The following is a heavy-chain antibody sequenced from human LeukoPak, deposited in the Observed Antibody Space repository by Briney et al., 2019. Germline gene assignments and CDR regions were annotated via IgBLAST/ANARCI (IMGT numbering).Heavy chain of an antibody. D-gene: IGHD3-22*01. J-gene: IGHJ1*01. CDR2: ISGSGGST. CDR1: GFTFSSYA. CDR3: AKDDRGSGYYYDRSEYFQH. Sequence: GGSLRLSCAASGFTFSSYAMSWVRQAPGKGLDWVSAISGSGGSTYYADSVKGRFTISRDNSKNTLYLQMNSLRAEDTAVYYCAKDDRGSGYYYDRSEYFQHWGQGTLVTVSS. V-gene: IGHV3-23*01.